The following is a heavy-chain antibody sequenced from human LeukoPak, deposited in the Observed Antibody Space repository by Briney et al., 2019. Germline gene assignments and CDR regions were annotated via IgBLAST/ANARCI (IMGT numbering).Heavy chain of an antibody. J-gene: IGHJ4*02. CDR2: IVPIDSYT. D-gene: IGHD6-19*01. CDR1: GSSFTNYW. V-gene: IGHV5-10-1*01. CDR3: ARSLSSGWPGFGY. Sequence: RGASLQISCQGSGSSFTNYWINGGRQLPGKGEEWMGKIVPIDSYTNSRPSFQGHVTISADKSISTAHLQWSSLKASDTAMYYCARSLSSGWPGFGYWGQGALVTVSS.